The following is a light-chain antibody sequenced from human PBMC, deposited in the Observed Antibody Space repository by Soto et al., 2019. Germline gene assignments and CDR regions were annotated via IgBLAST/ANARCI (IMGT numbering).Light chain of an antibody. V-gene: IGKV3-11*01. CDR2: DAS. J-gene: IGKJ1*01. Sequence: IALTQSPVTLALSPGESAVLSCRASQSVSTSLAWYQHKPGQAPRLFIYDASKRAPGIPARFTGSGSGTDFTLTISSLEPEDIAVYYCQARDVWPSFGQGTKVDIK. CDR3: QARDVWPS. CDR1: QSVSTS.